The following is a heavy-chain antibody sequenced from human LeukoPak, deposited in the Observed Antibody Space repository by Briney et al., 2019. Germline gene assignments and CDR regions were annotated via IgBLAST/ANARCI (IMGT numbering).Heavy chain of an antibody. CDR1: GFTFSSYA. D-gene: IGHD6-13*01. CDR2: ISYDGSNK. J-gene: IGHJ4*02. CDR3: ARVLAAAGFDY. V-gene: IGHV3-30-3*01. Sequence: PGGSLRLSCAASGFTFSSYAMSWVRQAPGKGLEWVAVISYDGSNKYYADSVKGRFTISRDNSKNTLYLQMNSLRAEDTAVYYCARVLAAAGFDYWGQGTLVTVSS.